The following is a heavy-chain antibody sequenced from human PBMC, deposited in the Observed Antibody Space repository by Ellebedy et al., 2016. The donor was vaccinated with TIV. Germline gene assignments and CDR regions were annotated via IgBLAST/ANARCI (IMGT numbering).Heavy chain of an antibody. CDR2: MNRNSGNT. CDR1: AYTFTTYD. Sequence: AASVKVSCKASAYTFTTYDINWVRQAAGQGLEWLGWMNRNSGNTGYAQKFQSRVTMTRNTSISTAYMELSNLRSEDTAVYYCARGNYVVHQWGQGTLVTVSS. D-gene: IGHD1-7*01. V-gene: IGHV1-8*01. J-gene: IGHJ4*02. CDR3: ARGNYVVHQ.